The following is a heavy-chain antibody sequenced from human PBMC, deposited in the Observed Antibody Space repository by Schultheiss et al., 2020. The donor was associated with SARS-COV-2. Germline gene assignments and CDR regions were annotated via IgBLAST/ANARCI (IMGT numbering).Heavy chain of an antibody. CDR2: IDWDDDK. CDR1: GFSLNTNGAG. Sequence: SGPTLVKPTQTLTLTCTFSGFSLNTNGAGVGWIRQAPGKALEWLARIDWDDDKFYSTSLKTRLTISKDTSKNQVVLTMTNMDPVDTATYYCARSYSAARPYDYWGQGTLVTVSS. CDR3: ARSYSAARPYDY. J-gene: IGHJ4*02. V-gene: IGHV2-70*04. D-gene: IGHD6-6*01.